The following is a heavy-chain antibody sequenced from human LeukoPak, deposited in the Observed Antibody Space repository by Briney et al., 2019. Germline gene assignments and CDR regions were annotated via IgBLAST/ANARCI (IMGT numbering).Heavy chain of an antibody. J-gene: IGHJ4*02. CDR2: IYSGGST. V-gene: IGHV3-53*01. CDR3: ARDGDDILTLFDY. CDR1: GFTVSSNY. D-gene: IGHD3-9*01. Sequence: GGSLRLSCAASGFTVSSNYMSWVRQAPGKGLEWVSVIYSGGSTYYADSVKGRFTISRDNSKNTLYLQMNSLRAEDTAVYYCARDGDDILTLFDYWGQGTLVTVSS.